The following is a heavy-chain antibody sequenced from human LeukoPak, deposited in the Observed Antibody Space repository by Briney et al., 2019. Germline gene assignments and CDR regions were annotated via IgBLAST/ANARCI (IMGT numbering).Heavy chain of an antibody. D-gene: IGHD3-10*01. CDR1: GCTFSSYG. J-gene: IGHJ4*02. Sequence: GGSLRLSCAASGCTFSSYGMSWVRQAPGKGLEWVSRISGGGGSTYYAVSVKGRFTISRDNSKNTLYLQMNSMRAEDTAIYYCAKESSLLRGPTVIYYFDFWGQGTLVTVSS. V-gene: IGHV3-23*01. CDR2: ISGGGGST. CDR3: AKESSLLRGPTVIYYFDF.